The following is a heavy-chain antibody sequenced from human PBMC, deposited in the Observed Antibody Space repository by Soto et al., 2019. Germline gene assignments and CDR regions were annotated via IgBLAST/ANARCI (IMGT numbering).Heavy chain of an antibody. CDR3: ARGQEGVVATH. CDR1: GGSLSGYY. J-gene: IGHJ4*02. D-gene: IGHD5-12*01. Sequence: QVQLQQWGAGLLKPSETLSLNCAVTGGSLSGYYWSWIRQPPGKGLEWIGEVKDGGHTNYSPSHRGRVTISSDTSNNQFPLRLTYVSAADTGVYYCARGQEGVVATHWDQGSMVTVSS. CDR2: VKDGGHT. V-gene: IGHV4-34*01.